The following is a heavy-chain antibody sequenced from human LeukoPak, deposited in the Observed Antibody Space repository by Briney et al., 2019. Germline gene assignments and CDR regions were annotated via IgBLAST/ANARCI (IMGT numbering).Heavy chain of an antibody. D-gene: IGHD3-22*01. CDR1: GYSISSGYY. CDR3: ARHVSDYYDSSGLDAFDI. V-gene: IGHV4-38-2*01. Sequence: ETLSLTCAVSGYSISSGYYWGWIRQPPGKGLEWIGSIYHSGSTYYNPSLKSRVTISVDTSKNQFSLKLSSVTAADTAVYYCARHVSDYYDSSGLDAFDIWGQGTMVTVSS. J-gene: IGHJ3*02. CDR2: IYHSGST.